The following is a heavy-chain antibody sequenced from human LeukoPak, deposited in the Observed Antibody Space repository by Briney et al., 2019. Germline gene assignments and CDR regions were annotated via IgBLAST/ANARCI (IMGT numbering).Heavy chain of an antibody. CDR3: ARDEEITLGTDY. D-gene: IGHD3-16*01. CDR1: GFTFNKYW. Sequence: PGGSLRLSCAASGFTFNKYWMTWVRQAPGKGLEWVANIKEDGTEKYYVDSVKGRFSISRDNAKKSLFLEMNRLRAEDTAVYYCARDEEITLGTDYCGQGTLVTVSS. J-gene: IGHJ4*02. V-gene: IGHV3-7*01. CDR2: IKEDGTEK.